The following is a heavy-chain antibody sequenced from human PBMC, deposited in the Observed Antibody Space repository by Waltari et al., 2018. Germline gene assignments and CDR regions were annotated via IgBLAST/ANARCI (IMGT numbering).Heavy chain of an antibody. CDR3: ARGGMIVVVPDY. CDR1: GGSFSGYY. CDR2: INHSGST. J-gene: IGHJ4*02. V-gene: IGHV4-34*01. Sequence: QVQLQQWGAGLLKPSETLSLTCAVYGGSFSGYYWSWIRQPPGKGLEWIGEINHSGSTNYNPSLKSRVTISVDTSKNQFSLKLSSVTAADTAVYYCARGGMIVVVPDYWGQGTLVTVSS. D-gene: IGHD3-22*01.